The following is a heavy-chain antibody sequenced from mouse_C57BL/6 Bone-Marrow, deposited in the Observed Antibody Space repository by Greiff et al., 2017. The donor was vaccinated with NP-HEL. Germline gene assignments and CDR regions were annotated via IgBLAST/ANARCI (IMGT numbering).Heavy chain of an antibody. Sequence: VQLQQSGPELVKPGASVKIPCKASGYTFTDYNMDWVKQSHGKSLEWIGDINPNNGGTIYNQKFKGKATLTVDNSSSTAYMELRSLTSEDTAVYYCARGLYYYGSRDWYFDVWGTGTTVTVSS. CDR2: INPNNGGT. CDR1: GYTFTDYN. J-gene: IGHJ1*03. V-gene: IGHV1-18*01. D-gene: IGHD1-1*01. CDR3: ARGLYYYGSRDWYFDV.